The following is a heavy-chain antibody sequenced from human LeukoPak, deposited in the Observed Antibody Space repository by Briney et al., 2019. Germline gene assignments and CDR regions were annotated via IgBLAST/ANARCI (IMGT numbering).Heavy chain of an antibody. CDR1: GGSFSGYY. CDR2: INHSRST. J-gene: IGHJ6*02. D-gene: IGHD2-15*01. Sequence: SETLSLTCAVYGGSFSGYYWSWIRQPPGKGLEWIGEINHSRSTNYNPSLKSRVTISVDTSKNQFSLKLSSVTAADTAVYYCARVNVVVAPTANDTYYYYYYGMDVWGQGTTVTVSS. V-gene: IGHV4-34*01. CDR3: ARVNVVVAPTANDTYYYYYYGMDV.